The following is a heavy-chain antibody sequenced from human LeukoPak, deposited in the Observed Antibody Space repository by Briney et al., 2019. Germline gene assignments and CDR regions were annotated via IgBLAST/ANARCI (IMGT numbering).Heavy chain of an antibody. CDR2: IYHSGST. D-gene: IGHD3-10*01. Sequence: SETLSLTCTVSGYSLSSGYYWGWIRQPPGKGLEWIGSIYHSGSTYYNPSLKSRVTISVDTSKNQFSLKLSSVTAADTAVYYCARDGLFYSPDGSGSYYLPRGELHYWGQGTLVTVSS. CDR3: ARDGLFYSPDGSGSYYLPRGELHY. V-gene: IGHV4-38-2*02. CDR1: GYSLSSGYY. J-gene: IGHJ4*02.